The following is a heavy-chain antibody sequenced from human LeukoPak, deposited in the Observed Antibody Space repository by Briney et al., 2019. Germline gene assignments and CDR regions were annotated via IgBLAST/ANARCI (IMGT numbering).Heavy chain of an antibody. V-gene: IGHV3-7*01. CDR2: INQDGSEK. D-gene: IGHD2-2*01. CDR1: GFTFGTYW. J-gene: IGHJ5*02. CDR3: ARDSYCSSASCRAHTSWFDP. Sequence: PGGSLRLSCAASGFTFGTYWMSWVRQAPGKGLEWVANINQDGSEKYYVDSVKGRFTISRDNAKNSLYLQMNSLRAEDTAVYYCARDSYCSSASCRAHTSWFDPWGQGTLVPVSS.